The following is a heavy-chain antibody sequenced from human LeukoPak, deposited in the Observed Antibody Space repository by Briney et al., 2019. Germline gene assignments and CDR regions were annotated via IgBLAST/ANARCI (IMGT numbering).Heavy chain of an antibody. V-gene: IGHV3-30-3*01. J-gene: IGHJ4*02. CDR3: ARDSSDY. CDR1: GFTFSRYA. Sequence: PGGSLRLSCAVSGFTFSRYAMHWVRQAPGKGLEWVAVISYDGSKKADSVKGRFTISGDNSKNTLYLQMTSLRAEDTAVYYCARDSSDYWGQGTLVTVSS. CDR2: ISYDGSKK.